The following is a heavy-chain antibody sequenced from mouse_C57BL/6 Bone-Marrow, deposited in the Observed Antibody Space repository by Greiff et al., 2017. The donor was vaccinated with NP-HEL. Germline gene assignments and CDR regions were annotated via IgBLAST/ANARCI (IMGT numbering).Heavy chain of an antibody. CDR1: GYTFTSYW. Sequence: VQLQQPGAELVKPGASVKMSCKASGYTFTSYWITWVKQRPGQGLEWIGDIYPGSGSTNYNEKFKSKATLTVDTSSSTAYMKLSGLTSEDSAVYYCASPYSEMDYWGQGTSVTVSS. D-gene: IGHD2-12*01. V-gene: IGHV1-55*01. J-gene: IGHJ4*01. CDR3: ASPYSEMDY. CDR2: IYPGSGST.